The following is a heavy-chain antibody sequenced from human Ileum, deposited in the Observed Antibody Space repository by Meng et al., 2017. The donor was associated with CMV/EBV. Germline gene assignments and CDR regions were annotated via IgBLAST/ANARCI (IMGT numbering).Heavy chain of an antibody. V-gene: IGHV3-53*01. Sequence: GEFLKISCAASGFTVSSNYMSWVRQAPGKGLEWVSVIYSGGSTYYADSVKGRFTISRDNSKNTLYLQMNSLRAEDTAVYYCARALPDNCSGGSCHEDYFDYWGQGTLVTVSS. J-gene: IGHJ4*02. CDR3: ARALPDNCSGGSCHEDYFDY. D-gene: IGHD2-15*01. CDR2: IYSGGST. CDR1: GFTVSSNY.